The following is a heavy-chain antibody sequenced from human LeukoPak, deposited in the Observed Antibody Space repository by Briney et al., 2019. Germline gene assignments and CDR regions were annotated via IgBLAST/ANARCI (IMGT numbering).Heavy chain of an antibody. D-gene: IGHD2-15*01. CDR2: FDPEDGET. Sequence: ASVKVSCKASGYTFTSYGISWVRQAPGQGLEWMGGFDPEDGETIYAQKFQGRVTMTEDTSTDTAYMELSSLRSEDTAVYYCARDYTYCSGGTCYDRFDYWGQGTLVTVSS. J-gene: IGHJ4*02. CDR1: GYTFTSYG. CDR3: ARDYTYCSGGTCYDRFDY. V-gene: IGHV1-24*01.